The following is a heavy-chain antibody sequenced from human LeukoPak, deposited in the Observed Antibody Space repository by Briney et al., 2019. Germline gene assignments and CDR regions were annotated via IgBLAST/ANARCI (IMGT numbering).Heavy chain of an antibody. D-gene: IGHD2-15*01. CDR1: GYSFTTYG. V-gene: IGHV7-4-1*02. Sequence: ASVKVSCKASGYSFTTYGMNWVRQAPGQGPEWMGWINTNTGNPTYAQDFTGRFVFSLDTSISTAYLQISSLKAEDTAVYYCVRGLGYCSGGSCQFDPWGQGTLVTVSA. J-gene: IGHJ5*02. CDR2: INTNTGNP. CDR3: VRGLGYCSGGSCQFDP.